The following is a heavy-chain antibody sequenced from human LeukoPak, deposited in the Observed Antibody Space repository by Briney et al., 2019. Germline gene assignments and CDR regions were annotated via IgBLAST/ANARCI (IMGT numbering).Heavy chain of an antibody. J-gene: IGHJ4*02. CDR3: ATYDRGYSGYDRHFDY. V-gene: IGHV4-39*07. Sequence: SETLSLTCTVSGGSISSSSYYWGWIRQPPGKGLEWIGSIYHSGSTYYNPSLKSRVTISVDTSKNQFSLKLSSVTAADTAVYYCATYDRGYSGYDRHFDYWGQGTLVTVSS. CDR2: IYHSGST. D-gene: IGHD5-12*01. CDR1: GGSISSSSYY.